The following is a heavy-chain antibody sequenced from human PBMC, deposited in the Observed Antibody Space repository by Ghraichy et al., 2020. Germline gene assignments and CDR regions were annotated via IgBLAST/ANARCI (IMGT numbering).Heavy chain of an antibody. V-gene: IGHV3-30*18. CDR2: ISYDGSNK. CDR3: AKDMVAAAGIERYYYMDV. CDR1: GFTFSSYG. Sequence: GGSLRLSCAASGFTFSSYGMHWVRQAPGKGLEWVAVISYDGSNKYYADSVKGRFTISRDNSKNTLYLQMNSLRAEDTAVYYCAKDMVAAAGIERYYYMDVWGKGTTVTVSS. J-gene: IGHJ6*03. D-gene: IGHD6-13*01.